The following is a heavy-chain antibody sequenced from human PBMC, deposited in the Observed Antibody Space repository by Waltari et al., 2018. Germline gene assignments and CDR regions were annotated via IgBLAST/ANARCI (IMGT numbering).Heavy chain of an antibody. CDR1: GGSISTSTHY. CDR3: ARSFGGSGSYKFDF. V-gene: IGHV4-39*02. J-gene: IGHJ4*02. D-gene: IGHD3-10*01. Sequence: QLQLQESGPRLVKSSATLSLTCTVSGGSISTSTHYWAWIRQTPGKGPEGIGSVYYNGNVYYNPSLESRVTMSVDTSKNHFSLDLESVTTPDTSIYFCARSFGGSGSYKFDFWGQGILVTVSS. CDR2: VYYNGNV.